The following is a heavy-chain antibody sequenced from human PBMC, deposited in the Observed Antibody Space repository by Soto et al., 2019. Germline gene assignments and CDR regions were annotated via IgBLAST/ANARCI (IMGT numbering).Heavy chain of an antibody. D-gene: IGHD4-17*01. CDR3: ARHGERTIRSLNWFDP. V-gene: IGHV4-34*12. CDR1: GGSFSGYY. CDR2: IFDSGTT. Sequence: SETLSLTCAVYGGSFSGYYWSWIRQPPGEGLEWIGQIFDSGTTNTNPSLKSQVAISLDTSKNHFSLTLSSVTAADTAMYYCARHGERTIRSLNWFDPWGQGTQVTVSS. J-gene: IGHJ5*02.